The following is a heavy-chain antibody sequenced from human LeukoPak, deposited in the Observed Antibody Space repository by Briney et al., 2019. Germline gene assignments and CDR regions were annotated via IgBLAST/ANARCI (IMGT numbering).Heavy chain of an antibody. D-gene: IGHD4-11*01. V-gene: IGHV4-59*12. CDR2: IYYSGST. CDR1: GGSISSYY. Sequence: PSETLSLTCTVSGGSISSYYWSWIRQPPGKGLEWIGYIYYSGSTNYNPSLKSRVTISVDTSKNQFSLKLSSVTAADTAVYYCARVQRTTVTLYYYFGMDVWGQGTTVTVSS. J-gene: IGHJ6*02. CDR3: ARVQRTTVTLYYYFGMDV.